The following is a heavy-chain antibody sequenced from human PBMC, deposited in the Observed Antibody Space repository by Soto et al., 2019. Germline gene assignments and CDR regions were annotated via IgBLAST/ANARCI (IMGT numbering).Heavy chain of an antibody. CDR2: ISSSSSYI. V-gene: IGHV3-21*01. CDR3: ATEEWWRLEF. D-gene: IGHD2-21*02. Sequence: PGGSLRLSCAASGFTFSSYSMNWVRQAPGKGLEWVSSISSSSSYIYYADSVKGRFTISRDNAKNSLYLQMNSLRAEDTAVYYCATEEWWRLEFWGQGTLVTVSS. J-gene: IGHJ4*02. CDR1: GFTFSSYS.